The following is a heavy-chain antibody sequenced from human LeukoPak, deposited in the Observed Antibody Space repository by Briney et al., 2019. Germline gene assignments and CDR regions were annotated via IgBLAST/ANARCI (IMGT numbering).Heavy chain of an antibody. J-gene: IGHJ4*02. D-gene: IGHD6-6*01. CDR2: INHSGST. Sequence: GSLRLSCAASGFTFSSYAMSWIRQPPGKGLEWIGEINHSGSTNYNPSLKSRVTISVDTSKNQFSLKLSSVTAADTAVYYCARLSSDRLVDYWGQGTLVTVSS. V-gene: IGHV4-34*01. CDR3: ARLSSDRLVDY. CDR1: GFTFSSYA.